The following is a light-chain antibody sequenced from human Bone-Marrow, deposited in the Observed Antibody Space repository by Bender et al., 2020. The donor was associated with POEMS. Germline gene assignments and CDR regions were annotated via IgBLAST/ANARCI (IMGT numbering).Light chain of an antibody. J-gene: IGLJ2*01. CDR1: DLGDKY. CDR2: QDS. V-gene: IGLV3-1*01. CDR3: QVWDVNSDHPV. Sequence: SSDLTQPPSVSVSPGQTATITCSGDDLGDKYASWSQQKPGQSPVLVIFQDSRRPSGIPERFSGSKSGTSASLAISRVEAGDEADYYCQVWDVNSDHPVFGGGTKLTVL.